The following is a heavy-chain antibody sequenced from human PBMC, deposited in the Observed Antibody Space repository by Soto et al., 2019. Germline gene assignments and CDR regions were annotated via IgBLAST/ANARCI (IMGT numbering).Heavy chain of an antibody. V-gene: IGHV1-2*04. Sequence: ASVKVSCKASGYTFTGYYMRWVRQAPGQGLEWMGWINPNSGCTNYAQKFQGWVNVTRDTSISTAYMELSRLRSDDTAVYYCARDIAAGSNFDYWGQGTLVTVSS. J-gene: IGHJ4*02. CDR3: ARDIAAGSNFDY. D-gene: IGHD6-13*01. CDR2: INPNSGCT. CDR1: GYTFTGYY.